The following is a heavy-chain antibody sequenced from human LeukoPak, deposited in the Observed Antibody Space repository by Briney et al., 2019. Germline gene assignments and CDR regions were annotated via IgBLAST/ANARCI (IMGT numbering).Heavy chain of an antibody. CDR1: GFTVGNNY. D-gene: IGHD1-26*01. V-gene: IGHV3-66*02. CDR2: IYSDGST. CDR3: ARDPGGGPTHGY. Sequence: GGSLRLSCAASGFTVGNNYMSWVRRAPGEGLEWVSVIYSDGSTYYADSVKARFTISRDNSKNTLYLQMNSLRADDTAVYYCARDPGGGPTHGYWGQGTLVTVSS. J-gene: IGHJ4*02.